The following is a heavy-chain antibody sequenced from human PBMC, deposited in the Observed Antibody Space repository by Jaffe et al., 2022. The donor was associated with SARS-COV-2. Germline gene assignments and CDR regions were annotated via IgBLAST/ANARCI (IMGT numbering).Heavy chain of an antibody. Sequence: QVQLQESGPGLVKPSETLSLTCTVSGGSISSYYWSWIRQPPGKGLEWIGYIYYSGSTNYNPSLKSRVTISVDTSKNQFSLKLSSVTAADTAVYYCARAGLGGIDIWGQGTMVTVSS. CDR3: ARAGLGGIDI. CDR2: IYYSGST. J-gene: IGHJ3*02. D-gene: IGHD3-16*01. V-gene: IGHV4-59*01. CDR1: GGSISSYY.